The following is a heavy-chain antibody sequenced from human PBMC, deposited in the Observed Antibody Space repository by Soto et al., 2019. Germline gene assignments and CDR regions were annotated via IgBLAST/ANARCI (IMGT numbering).Heavy chain of an antibody. V-gene: IGHV4-59*08. Sequence: SETLSLTCTVSGGSISSYYWSWIRQPPGKGLEWIGYIYYSGSTNYNPSLKSRVTISVDTSKNQFSLKLSSVTATDTAVYYCARRDYYYYYMDVWGKGTTVTVSS. CDR2: IYYSGST. CDR3: ARRDYYYYYMDV. CDR1: GGSISSYY. J-gene: IGHJ6*03.